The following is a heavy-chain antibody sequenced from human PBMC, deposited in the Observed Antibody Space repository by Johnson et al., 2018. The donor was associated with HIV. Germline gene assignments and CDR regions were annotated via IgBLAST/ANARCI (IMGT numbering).Heavy chain of an antibody. Sequence: QVQLVESGGGVVQPGGSLRLSCVGSGFTFSGYAMHWVRQAPGKGLEWVAFISYDGSTKYYADSVRGRFTISRDNSKNTLYLQMNSLRAEDTALYYCARDLRNSGWSNGFDVWGQGTMVTVSS. CDR2: ISYDGSTK. J-gene: IGHJ3*01. V-gene: IGHV3-30-3*01. CDR1: GFTFSGYA. D-gene: IGHD6-19*01. CDR3: ARDLRNSGWSNGFDV.